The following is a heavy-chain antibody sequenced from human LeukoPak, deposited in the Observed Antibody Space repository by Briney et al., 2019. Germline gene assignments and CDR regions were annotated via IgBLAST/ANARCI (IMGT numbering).Heavy chain of an antibody. J-gene: IGHJ6*03. Sequence: PSETLSLTCAVYGGSFSGYYWSWIRQPPGKGLEWIGEINHSGSTNYNPSLKSRVTISVDTSKNQFSLKLSSVTAADTAVYYCARGFRDFWSGYPYYYMDVWGKGTTVTVSS. CDR3: ARGFRDFWSGYPYYYMDV. D-gene: IGHD3-3*01. CDR2: INHSGST. CDR1: GGSFSGYY. V-gene: IGHV4-34*01.